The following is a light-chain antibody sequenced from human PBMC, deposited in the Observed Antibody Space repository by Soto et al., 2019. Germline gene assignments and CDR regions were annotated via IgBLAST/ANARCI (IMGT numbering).Light chain of an antibody. Sequence: ETVMTQSPATLSVSPGESATLSCRASRSVGSNLAWYQQKPGQAPRVLIYGASTRATGIPARFSGSGSGTEFTLTISSLQSEDFAVYYCQQYHNWPLTFGGGTKVDIK. CDR2: GAS. J-gene: IGKJ4*01. CDR1: RSVGSN. V-gene: IGKV3-15*01. CDR3: QQYHNWPLT.